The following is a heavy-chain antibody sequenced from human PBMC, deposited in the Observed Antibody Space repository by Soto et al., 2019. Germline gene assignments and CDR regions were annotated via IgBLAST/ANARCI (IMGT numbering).Heavy chain of an antibody. CDR1: GGSISSYY. CDR2: IYYSGST. J-gene: IGHJ4*02. CDR3: ARVRWLQLVFFDY. Sequence: PSETLSLTCTVSGGSISSYYWSWIRQPPGKGLEWIGYIYYSGSTNYNPSLKSRVTISVDTSKNQFSLKLSSVTAADTAVYYCARVRWLQLVFFDYWGQGTLVTVSS. V-gene: IGHV4-59*01. D-gene: IGHD5-12*01.